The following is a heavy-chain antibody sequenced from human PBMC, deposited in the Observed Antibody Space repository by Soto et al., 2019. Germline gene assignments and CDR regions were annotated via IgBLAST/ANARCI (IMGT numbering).Heavy chain of an antibody. D-gene: IGHD6-13*01. CDR2: IVVGSGNT. CDR3: AAGGGSSWPYYYYGMDV. J-gene: IGHJ6*02. CDR1: GFTFTSSA. V-gene: IGHV1-58*01. Sequence: AXSVHVSCKASGFTFTSSAVQWVRQARGQRLEWIGWIVVGSGNTNYAQKFQERVTITRDMSTSTAYMELSSLRSEDTAVYYCAAGGGSSWPYYYYGMDVWGQGTTVTASS.